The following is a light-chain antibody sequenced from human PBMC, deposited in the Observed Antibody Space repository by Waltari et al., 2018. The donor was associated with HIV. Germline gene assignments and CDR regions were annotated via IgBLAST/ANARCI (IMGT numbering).Light chain of an antibody. CDR1: QSISIL. V-gene: IGKV3-11*01. CDR3: QHRHNWPLT. Sequence: EIVLTQSPDTLSLSPGERATLSCRASQSISILLAWYQQKPGQPPRLLIYDASERASDVPARFSGSGSGTDFTLTISSLEPEDFAVYYCQHRHNWPLTFGGGTKVEIK. J-gene: IGKJ4*01. CDR2: DAS.